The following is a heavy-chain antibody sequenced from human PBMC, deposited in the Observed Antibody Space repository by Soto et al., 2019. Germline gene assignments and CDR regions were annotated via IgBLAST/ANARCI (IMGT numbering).Heavy chain of an antibody. CDR1: GGSISSYY. V-gene: IGHV4-59*01. CDR2: IYYSGST. D-gene: IGHD1-26*01. CDR3: ARGRPWELYDY. Sequence: QVQLQESGPGLVKPSETLSLTCTVSGGSISSYYWSWIRQPPGKGLEWIGYIYYSGSTNYNPSLKSRVTIPGDTSRNQFSVKLNSMTAADTAVYYCARGRPWELYDYWGKGTLVTVSS. J-gene: IGHJ4*02.